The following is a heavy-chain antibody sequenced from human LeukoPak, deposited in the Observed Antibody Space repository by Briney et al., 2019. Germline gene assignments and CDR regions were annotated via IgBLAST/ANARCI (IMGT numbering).Heavy chain of an antibody. Sequence: PGGSLRLSCAASGFTSSSYGMHWVRQAPGKGPEWVAFMRHDGSSKYYADSVKGRFTISRDSSKNTLYLQLNSLSGEDTAVYYCAKGLNQFWEKDAFDIWGQGTMVTVSS. D-gene: IGHD3-3*01. CDR2: MRHDGSSK. V-gene: IGHV3-30*02. CDR3: AKGLNQFWEKDAFDI. J-gene: IGHJ3*02. CDR1: GFTSSSYG.